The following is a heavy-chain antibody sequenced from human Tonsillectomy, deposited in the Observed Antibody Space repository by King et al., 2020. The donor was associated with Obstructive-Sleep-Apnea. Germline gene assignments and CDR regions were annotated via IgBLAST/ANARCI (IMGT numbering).Heavy chain of an antibody. Sequence: VQLQESGPGLVKPSETLSLTCTVSGGSISSYYWSWIRQPPGKGLEWVGYIYYSGSTNYNPSLKSRVTISVDTAKNQFSLKLSSVTAADTAVYYFARHRLRYFDWSFDYWGQGTLVTVSS. D-gene: IGHD3-9*01. J-gene: IGHJ4*02. CDR3: ARHRLRYFDWSFDY. V-gene: IGHV4-59*08. CDR2: IYYSGST. CDR1: GGSISSYY.